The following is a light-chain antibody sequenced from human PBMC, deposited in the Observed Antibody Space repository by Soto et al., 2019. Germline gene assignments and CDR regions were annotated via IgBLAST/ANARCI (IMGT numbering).Light chain of an antibody. CDR2: EVS. CDR3: SSYTTSSTLV. J-gene: IGLJ1*01. V-gene: IGLV2-14*01. CDR1: SSDVGGYNY. Sequence: QPVLTQPASVSGSPGQSMTISCTGTSSDVGGYNYVSWYQQHPGKAPKLMIYEVSNRPSGVSNRFSGSKSGNTASLTISGLQVEDEADYYCSSYTTSSTLVFGTGTKVTVL.